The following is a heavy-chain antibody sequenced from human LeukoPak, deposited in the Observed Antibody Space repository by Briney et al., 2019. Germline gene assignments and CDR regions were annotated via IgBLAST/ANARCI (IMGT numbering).Heavy chain of an antibody. CDR1: GFTFSSYE. V-gene: IGHV3-48*03. J-gene: IGHJ4*02. CDR2: ISSSGSTI. D-gene: IGHD3-10*01. CDR3: ARAPEGVDY. Sequence: GGSLRFSCAASGFTFSSYEMNWVRQAPGKGLEWVSYISSSGSTIYYADSVKGRFTISRDNAKNSLYLQMNSLRAEDTAVYYCARAPEGVDYWGQGTLVTVSS.